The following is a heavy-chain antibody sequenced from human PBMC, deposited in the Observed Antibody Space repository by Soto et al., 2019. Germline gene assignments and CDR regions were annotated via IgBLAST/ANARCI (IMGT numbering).Heavy chain of an antibody. V-gene: IGHV3-23*01. Sequence: EVQLLESGGGMVQPGVSLRLSCAASGFTFSSYAMSWVRQAPGKGLEWVSAISGSGGSTYYADSVKGRFTISRDNSKNTLYLQMNSLRAEDTVVYYCAKGYGDYYFQHLGQGTLVTVSS. CDR1: GFTFSSYA. CDR2: ISGSGGST. D-gene: IGHD4-17*01. J-gene: IGHJ1*01. CDR3: AKGYGDYYFQH.